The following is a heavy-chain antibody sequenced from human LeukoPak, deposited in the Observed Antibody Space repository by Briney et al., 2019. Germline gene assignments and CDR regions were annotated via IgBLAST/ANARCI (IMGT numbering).Heavy chain of an antibody. V-gene: IGHV4-59*08. CDR2: IYYSGAT. J-gene: IGHJ4*02. Sequence: SETLSLTCTVSGGSISNYYWSWIRRPPGKGLEWIGHIYYSGATKYNPSLKSRITISVDTSENQFSLMLSSVTAADTAVYYCARFGITVVRGGKYYFDYWGQGTLVTVSS. CDR1: GGSISNYY. CDR3: ARFGITVVRGGKYYFDY. D-gene: IGHD3-10*01.